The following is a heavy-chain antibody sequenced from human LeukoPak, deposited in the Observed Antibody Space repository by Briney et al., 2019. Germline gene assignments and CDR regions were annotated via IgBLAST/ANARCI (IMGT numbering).Heavy chain of an antibody. CDR3: ARDEDGPGALIEY. V-gene: IGHV3-74*01. CDR2: INNDGSGT. Sequence: PGGSLRLSCAASGFTFSSYSMNWVRQAPGKGLEWVSRINNDGSGTTYADSVKGRFTISRDNAKNTLSLQMNSLRDEDTAVYYCARDEDGPGALIEYWGQGALVTVSS. D-gene: IGHD5-24*01. J-gene: IGHJ4*02. CDR1: GFTFSSYS.